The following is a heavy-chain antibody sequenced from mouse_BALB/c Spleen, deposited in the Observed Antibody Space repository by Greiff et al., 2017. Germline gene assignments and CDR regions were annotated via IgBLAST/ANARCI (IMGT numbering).Heavy chain of an antibody. J-gene: IGHJ2*01. CDR1: GFNIKDTY. CDR3: ARGGYRYDDY. D-gene: IGHD2-14*01. CDR2: IDPANGNT. Sequence: EVKLVESGAELVKPGASVKLSCTASGFNIKDTYMHWVKQRPEQGLEWIGRIDPANGNTKYDPKFQGKATITADTSSNTAYLQLSSLTSEDTAVYYCARGGYRYDDYWGQGTTLTVSS. V-gene: IGHV14-3*02.